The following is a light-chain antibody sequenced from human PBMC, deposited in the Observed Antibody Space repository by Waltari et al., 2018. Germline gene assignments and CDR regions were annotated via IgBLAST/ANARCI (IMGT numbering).Light chain of an antibody. Sequence: QSALTQPASVSGSPGQSITISCTGTSSDVGGYHHVPWYQQHPGKAPKLMIYDVSNRPSGVSNRFSGSKSGNTASLTISGLQAEDEADYYCSSYTSSSTLGFGTGTKVTVL. CDR1: SSDVGGYHH. CDR3: SSYTSSSTLG. V-gene: IGLV2-14*03. J-gene: IGLJ1*01. CDR2: DVS.